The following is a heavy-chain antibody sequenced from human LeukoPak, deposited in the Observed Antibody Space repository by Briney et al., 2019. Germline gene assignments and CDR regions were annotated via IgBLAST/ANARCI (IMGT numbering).Heavy chain of an antibody. CDR2: IYTSGST. D-gene: IGHD1-26*01. J-gene: IGHJ4*02. V-gene: IGHV4-61*02. Sequence: PSQTLSLTCTVSGGSISSGSYYWSWIRQPAGKGLEWIGRIYTSGSTNYNPSLKSRVTISVDTSKTQFSLKLSSVTAADTAVYYCAREPIVGATYWGQGTLVTVSS. CDR1: GGSISSGSYY. CDR3: AREPIVGATY.